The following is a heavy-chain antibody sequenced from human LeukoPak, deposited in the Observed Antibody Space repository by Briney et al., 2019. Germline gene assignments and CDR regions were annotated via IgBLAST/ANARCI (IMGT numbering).Heavy chain of an antibody. CDR1: GYTFTGYY. CDR2: INPNSGGT. Sequence: ASVKVSCKASGYTFTGYYMHWVRQAPGQGLEWMGWINPNSGGTNYAQKLQGRVTMTTDTSTRTAYMELRSLRSDDTAVYYCAGAMGGTYYYGSTWFDPWGQGTLVTVSS. V-gene: IGHV1-2*02. D-gene: IGHD3-22*01. J-gene: IGHJ5*02. CDR3: AGAMGGTYYYGSTWFDP.